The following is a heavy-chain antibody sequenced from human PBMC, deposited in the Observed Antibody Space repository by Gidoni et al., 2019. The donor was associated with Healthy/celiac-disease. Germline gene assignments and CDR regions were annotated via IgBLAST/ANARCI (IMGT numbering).Heavy chain of an antibody. V-gene: IGHV3-30-3*01. CDR3: ARTPIIAAAGYGMDV. J-gene: IGHJ6*02. CDR1: GFTFSGYA. D-gene: IGHD6-13*01. Sequence: QVQLVESGGGVVQPGRSLRLSCAASGFTFSGYAMHWVRQAPGKGLEWVAVISYDGSNKYYADSVKGRFTISRDNSKNTLYLQMNSLRAEDTAVYYCARTPIIAAAGYGMDVWGQGTTVTVSS. CDR2: ISYDGSNK.